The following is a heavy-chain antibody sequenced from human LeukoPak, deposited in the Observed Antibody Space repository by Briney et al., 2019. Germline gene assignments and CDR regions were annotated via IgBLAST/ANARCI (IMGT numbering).Heavy chain of an antibody. CDR1: GFTFSSYS. J-gene: IGHJ4*02. D-gene: IGHD4-17*01. CDR2: ISSSSSYI. CDR3: ARGWEVTTPTDY. Sequence: TGGSLRLSCAASGFTFSSYSMNWVRQAPGKGLEWVSSISSSSSYIYYADSVKGRFTISRDNAKNSLYLQMNSLRAEDTAVYYCARGWEVTTPTDYWGQGTLVTVSS. V-gene: IGHV3-21*01.